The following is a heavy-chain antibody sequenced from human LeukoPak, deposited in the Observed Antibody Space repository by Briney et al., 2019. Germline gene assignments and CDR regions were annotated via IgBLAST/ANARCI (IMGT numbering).Heavy chain of an antibody. J-gene: IGHJ4*02. CDR1: GYTFTSYA. CDR3: ARDEGGSSWPFDY. D-gene: IGHD6-13*01. V-gene: IGHV1-3*01. Sequence: ASVKVFCKASGYTFTSYAMHWVRQAPGQRLEWMGWINAGNGNTKYSQKFQGRVTITRDTSASTAYMELSSLRSGDTAVYYCARDEGGSSWPFDYWGQGTLVTVSS. CDR2: INAGNGNT.